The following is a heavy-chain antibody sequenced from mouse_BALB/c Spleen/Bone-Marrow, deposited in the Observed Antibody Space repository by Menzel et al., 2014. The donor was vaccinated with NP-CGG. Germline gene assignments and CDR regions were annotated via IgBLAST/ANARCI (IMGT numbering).Heavy chain of an antibody. CDR2: IYPGSGSA. Sequence: QVHVKQSGAELVKPGTSVKLSCKASGYNFTSYWINWVKLRPGQGLEWIGDIYPGSGSANYNEKFKSKATLTVDTSSSTAYMQLSSLASEDSALYYCARFSQLRLLAYWGQGTLVTVSA. V-gene: IGHV1-55*01. CDR1: GYNFTSYW. CDR3: ARFSQLRLLAY. D-gene: IGHD3-2*02. J-gene: IGHJ3*01.